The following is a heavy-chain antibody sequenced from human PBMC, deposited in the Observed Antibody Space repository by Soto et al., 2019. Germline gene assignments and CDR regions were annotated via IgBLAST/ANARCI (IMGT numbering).Heavy chain of an antibody. CDR1: GYTFSNYG. V-gene: IGHV1-18*01. D-gene: IGHD2-2*01. CDR2: ISLYSDGT. Sequence: QVQLVQTGGEVTRPGASVKVSCTTSGYTFSNYGITCVRQAPGQPREWLGWISLYSDGTNYAQKLQGRVSMTTDTSTTTAYMELRRLRSDDTAVYYCARVVPGAEAWFGPWGQGTLVTVSS. CDR3: ARVVPGAEAWFGP. J-gene: IGHJ5*02.